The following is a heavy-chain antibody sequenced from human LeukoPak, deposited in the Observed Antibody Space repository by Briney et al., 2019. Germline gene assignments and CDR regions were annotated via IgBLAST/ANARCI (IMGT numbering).Heavy chain of an antibody. V-gene: IGHV1-2*02. Sequence: ASVKVSCKASGYTFTGYYMHWVRQAPGQGLEWMGWINASSGGTNFAQNFQGSVTMTRDTSISTAYMELYRLTYDDTAVYYCARGEETVNTPYFVYWGQGSLVTVFS. CDR2: INASSGGT. J-gene: IGHJ4*02. CDR1: GYTFTGYY. D-gene: IGHD4-11*01. CDR3: ARGEETVNTPYFVY.